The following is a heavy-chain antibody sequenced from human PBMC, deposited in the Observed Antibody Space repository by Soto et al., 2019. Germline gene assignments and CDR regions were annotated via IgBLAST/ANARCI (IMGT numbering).Heavy chain of an antibody. CDR3: ASDYYDISGYQPEQPYYVDD. J-gene: IGHJ4*02. CDR1: GFTFSSYG. D-gene: IGHD3-22*01. V-gene: IGHV3-30*03. Sequence: ESGGGVVQPGRSLRLSCAASGFTFSSYGMHWVRQAPGKGLEWVAVISYDGSNKYYADSVKGRFTISRDNSKNTLYLQMNSLRAEDTAVYYCASDYYDISGYQPEQPYYVDDLGQGTLVTVSS. CDR2: ISYDGSNK.